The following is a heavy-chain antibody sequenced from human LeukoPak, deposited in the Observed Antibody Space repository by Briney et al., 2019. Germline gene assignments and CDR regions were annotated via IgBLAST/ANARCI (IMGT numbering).Heavy chain of an antibody. J-gene: IGHJ6*02. V-gene: IGHV4-30-4*01. CDR3: ARYCSSTSCYVSGMDV. CDR2: IYYSVST. CDR1: GGSISSGDYY. D-gene: IGHD2-2*01. Sequence: SETLSLTCTVSGGSISSGDYYWSWIRQPPGKGLEWIGYIYYSVSTYYNPSLKSRVTISVDTSKNQFSLKLSSVTAADTAVYYCARYCSSTSCYVSGMDVWGQGTTVTVSS.